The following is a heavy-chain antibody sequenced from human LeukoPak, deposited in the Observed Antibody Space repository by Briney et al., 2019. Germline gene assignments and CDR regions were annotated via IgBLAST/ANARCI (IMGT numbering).Heavy chain of an antibody. CDR2: IIPIFGTA. Sequence: GASVKVSCKASGGTFSSYAISWVRQAPGQGLEWMGGIIPIFGTANYAQKFQGRVTITADKSTSTAYMELSSLRSEDTAVYYCATDNWNDPNFDYWGQGTLVTVSS. CDR1: GGTFSSYA. J-gene: IGHJ4*02. V-gene: IGHV1-69*06. CDR3: ATDNWNDPNFDY. D-gene: IGHD1-1*01.